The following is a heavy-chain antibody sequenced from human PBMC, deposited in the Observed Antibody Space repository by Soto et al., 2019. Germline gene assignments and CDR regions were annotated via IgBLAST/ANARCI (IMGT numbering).Heavy chain of an antibody. J-gene: IGHJ4*02. CDR2: IYYSGST. CDR3: ASSANYYDSSALDY. CDR1: GGSISSYY. D-gene: IGHD3-22*01. Sequence: SETLSLTCTVSGGSISSYYWSWIRQPPGKGLEWIGYIYYSGSTNYNPSLKSRVTISVDTSKNQFSLKLSSVTAADTAVYYCASSANYYDSSALDYWGQGTLVTVPQ. V-gene: IGHV4-59*01.